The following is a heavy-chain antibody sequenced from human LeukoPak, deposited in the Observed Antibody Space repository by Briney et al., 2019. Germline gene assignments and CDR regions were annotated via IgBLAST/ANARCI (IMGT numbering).Heavy chain of an antibody. CDR3: ARLDSGGYYFNY. Sequence: GESLKISCKDSGDNFTNYWINWVRRIPGRDLEWMGKIDPRDSNINYSPSFQGHVTISLDKSASTVYLQWGSLKASDTAMYYCARLDSGGYYFNYWGQGTLVTVSS. D-gene: IGHD3-22*01. CDR1: GDNFTNYW. J-gene: IGHJ4*02. CDR2: IDPRDSNI. V-gene: IGHV5-10-1*01.